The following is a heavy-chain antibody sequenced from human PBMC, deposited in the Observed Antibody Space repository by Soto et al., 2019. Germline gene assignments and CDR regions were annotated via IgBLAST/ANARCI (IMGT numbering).Heavy chain of an antibody. J-gene: IGHJ6*02. V-gene: IGHV3-33*01. CDR3: TRIDCTGNNCRPYAYYEMDV. Sequence: PGGSLSLSCEASGFTFNTYGMHWVRQAPGRGLEWVAVIWYDGSIKYYADSVKGRFTTSRDNSKNTMYLQMNNLRVEDTAVYYCTRIDCTGNNCRPYAYYEMDVWGQGTTVTVSS. CDR1: GFTFNTYG. D-gene: IGHD2-8*02. CDR2: IWYDGSIK.